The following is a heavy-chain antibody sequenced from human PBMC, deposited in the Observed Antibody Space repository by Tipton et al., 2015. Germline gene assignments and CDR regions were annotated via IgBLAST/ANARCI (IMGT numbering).Heavy chain of an antibody. CDR2: ISESGTT. CDR3: ARGDGVHDWWFDP. Sequence: TLSLTCTVSSASISTGGHCWSWIRQYPGEELQWIACISESGTTYYNPSLRNRVDISLNTSGNLFSLTLSPVTAADTAVYFCARGDGVHDWWFDPWGQGIPVTVSS. CDR1: SASISTGGHC. J-gene: IGHJ5*02. V-gene: IGHV4-31*03. D-gene: IGHD3-9*01.